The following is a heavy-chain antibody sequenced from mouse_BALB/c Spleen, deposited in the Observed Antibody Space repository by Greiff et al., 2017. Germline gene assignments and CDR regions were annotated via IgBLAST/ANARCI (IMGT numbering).Heavy chain of an antibody. Sequence: VQLQESGPGLVAPSQCLSITCTVSGFSLTSYGVHWVRQPPGKGLEWLGVIGTGGSTNYNSALMSRLSISKDNAKSQVFLKMNSLQTDDTAMYFCDRVRDTYDDAMDYWGQGTSVTVSS. J-gene: IGHJ4*01. V-gene: IGHV2-9*02. CDR2: IGTGGST. CDR1: GFSLTSYG. D-gene: IGHD2-14*01. CDR3: DRVRDTYDDAMDY.